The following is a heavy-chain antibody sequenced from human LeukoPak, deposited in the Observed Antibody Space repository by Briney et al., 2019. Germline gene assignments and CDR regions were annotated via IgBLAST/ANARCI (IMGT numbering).Heavy chain of an antibody. CDR1: GYSFTSYW. CDR3: ARLESGITIFGVVLNWFDP. CDR2: IYPGDSDT. V-gene: IGHV5-51*01. Sequence: GESLKISCKGSGYSFTSYWIGWVRQMPGKGLEWMGIIYPGDSDTRYSPSFQGQVTISADKSISTAYLQWSSLKASDTPMYYCARLESGITIFGVVLNWFDPWGQGTLVTVSS. J-gene: IGHJ5*02. D-gene: IGHD3-3*01.